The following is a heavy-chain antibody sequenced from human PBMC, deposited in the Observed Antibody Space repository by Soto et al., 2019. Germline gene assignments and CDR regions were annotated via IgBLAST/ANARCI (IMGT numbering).Heavy chain of an antibody. CDR1: GYTFTSYY. CDR2: INPSGGST. D-gene: IGHD3-3*01. J-gene: IGHJ6*02. V-gene: IGHV1-46*01. CDR3: ARESITIFGVVIMEHYYYYGMDV. Sequence: ASVKVSCKASGYTFTSYYMHWVRQAPGQGLEWMGIINPSGGSTSYAQKFRGRVTMTRDTSTSTVYMELSSLRSEDTAVYYCARESITIFGVVIMEHYYYYGMDVWGQGTTVTVSS.